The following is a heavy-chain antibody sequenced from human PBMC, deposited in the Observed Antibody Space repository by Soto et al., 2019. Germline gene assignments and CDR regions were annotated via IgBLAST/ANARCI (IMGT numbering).Heavy chain of an antibody. J-gene: IGHJ5*02. CDR3: ARAKAPLYSSSWYWFDP. V-gene: IGHV4-4*02. D-gene: IGHD6-13*01. CDR1: GCSISSSNW. CDR2: IYYSGST. Sequence: PSETLSLTCAFSGCSISSSNWWSWVRQPPGKGLEWIGYIYYSGSTNYNPSLKSRVTISVDTSKNQFSLKLSSVTAADTAVYYCARAKAPLYSSSWYWFDPWGQGTLVTVSS.